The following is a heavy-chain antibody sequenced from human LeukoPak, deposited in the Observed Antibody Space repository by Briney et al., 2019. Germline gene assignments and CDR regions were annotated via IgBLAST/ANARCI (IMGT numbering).Heavy chain of an antibody. D-gene: IGHD6-6*01. CDR2: ISSSSSTI. CDR1: GFTFSSYS. J-gene: IGHJ6*03. V-gene: IGHV3-48*01. Sequence: GGSLRLSCAASGFTFSSYSMNWVRQAPGKGLEWVSYISSSSSTIYYADSVKGRFTISRDNAKNSLYLQMNSLRAEDTAVYYRAREVGVYNYYYYMDVWGKGATVTVSS. CDR3: AREVGVYNYYYYMDV.